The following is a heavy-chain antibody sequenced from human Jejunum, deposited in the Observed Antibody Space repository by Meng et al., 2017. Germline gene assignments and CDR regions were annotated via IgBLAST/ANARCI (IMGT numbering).Heavy chain of an antibody. Sequence: VQLLESDPGLVRPSEPLHLLCLVSVVSVNIRTYYCSWIRQPPGKGLEWIAYIDNSGSTNYNPPLKSRVIISVDTSKHQFYLQMSSLTAADTAVYYCARAAAGTGFGYFDLWGRGTLVTVSS. D-gene: IGHD6-19*01. V-gene: IGHV4-61*01. J-gene: IGHJ2*01. CDR3: ARAAAGTGFGYFDL. CDR1: VVSVNIRTYY. CDR2: IDNSGST.